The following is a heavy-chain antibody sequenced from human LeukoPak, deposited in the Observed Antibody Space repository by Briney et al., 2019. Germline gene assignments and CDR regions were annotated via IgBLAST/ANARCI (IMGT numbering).Heavy chain of an antibody. Sequence: SETLSLACAVSGGSINSHYWGWIRQPPGKGLQWIGDIYSTGKNNYNPSLKSRVTISLDTSKSHLSLNLTSVLAADTAIYYCVRRDTGWNYFDYWGQGILVSVSS. D-gene: IGHD6-19*01. CDR3: VRRDTGWNYFDY. CDR1: GGSINSHY. CDR2: IYSTGKN. V-gene: IGHV4-4*08. J-gene: IGHJ4*02.